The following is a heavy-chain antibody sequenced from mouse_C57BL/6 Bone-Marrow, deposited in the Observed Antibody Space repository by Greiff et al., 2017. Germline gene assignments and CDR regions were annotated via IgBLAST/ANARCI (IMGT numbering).Heavy chain of an antibody. D-gene: IGHD1-1*02. Sequence: VQLQQPGAELVMPGASVKLSCKASGYNFTSYWMHWVKQRPGQGLEWIGEIDPSDSYTNYNQKFKGKSTLTVDKSSSTAYMQLSSLTSEDSAVYYCARRWEMDYWGQGTSVTVSS. J-gene: IGHJ4*01. CDR1: GYNFTSYW. CDR3: ARRWEMDY. CDR2: IDPSDSYT. V-gene: IGHV1-69*01.